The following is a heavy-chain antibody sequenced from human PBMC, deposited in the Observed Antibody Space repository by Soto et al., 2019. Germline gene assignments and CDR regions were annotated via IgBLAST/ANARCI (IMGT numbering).Heavy chain of an antibody. Sequence: EVQLVESGGGLVQPGGSLRLSCAASGFTFSSYSMNWVRQAPGKGLEWVSYISSSSSTIYYADPVKGRFTISRDNAKNSLYLQMNSLRDEDTAVYYCARDKGGTMVRGVMLYYYYGMDVWGQGTTVTVSS. CDR2: ISSSSSTI. CDR1: GFTFSSYS. D-gene: IGHD3-10*01. J-gene: IGHJ6*02. CDR3: ARDKGGTMVRGVMLYYYYGMDV. V-gene: IGHV3-48*02.